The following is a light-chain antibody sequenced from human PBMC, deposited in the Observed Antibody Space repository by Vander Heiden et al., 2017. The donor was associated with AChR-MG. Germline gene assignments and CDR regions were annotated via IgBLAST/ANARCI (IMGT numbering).Light chain of an antibody. V-gene: IGKV1-5*01. Sequence: DIQMTQSPSTLSASVGDRVTITCRASQSISSWLAWYQQKPGKAPKPLIYDACSLESGVPSRFSGSGSGTEFNLTISSLQPDDFATYYCKQYNSYPWTVGHGTKVEIK. J-gene: IGKJ1*01. CDR2: DAC. CDR1: QSISSW. CDR3: KQYNSYPWT.